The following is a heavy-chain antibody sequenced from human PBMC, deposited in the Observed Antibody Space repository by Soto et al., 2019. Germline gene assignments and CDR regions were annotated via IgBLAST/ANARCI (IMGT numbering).Heavy chain of an antibody. D-gene: IGHD5-18*01. V-gene: IGHV1-2*04. CDR3: ARALSEGYSYGIDY. CDR1: GYTFTGYY. J-gene: IGHJ4*02. Sequence: ASVKVSCKASGYTFTGYYMHWVRQAPGQGLEWMGWINPNSGGTNYAQKFQGWVTMTRDTSISTAYMELSRLRSDDTAVYYCARALSEGYSYGIDYWGQGTLVTVSS. CDR2: INPNSGGT.